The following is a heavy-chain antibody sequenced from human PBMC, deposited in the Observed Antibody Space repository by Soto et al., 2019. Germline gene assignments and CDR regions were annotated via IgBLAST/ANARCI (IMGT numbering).Heavy chain of an antibody. CDR1: GFTFSRYE. CDR2: ISSSGSTI. D-gene: IGHD5-12*01. V-gene: IGHV3-48*03. CDR3: ARDSGCSGYYYYGMDV. Sequence: PGGSLRLSCAASGFTFSRYEMNWVRQAPGKGLEWVSYISSSGSTIYYADSVKGRFTISRDNAENSLYLQMNSLRAEDTAVYYCARDSGCSGYYYYGMDVWGQGTTVTVSS. J-gene: IGHJ6*02.